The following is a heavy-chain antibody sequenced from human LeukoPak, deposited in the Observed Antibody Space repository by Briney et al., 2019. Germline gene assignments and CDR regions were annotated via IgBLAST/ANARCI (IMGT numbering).Heavy chain of an antibody. CDR1: GFTFSTYA. CDR2: IWYDGSNI. V-gene: IGHV3-33*01. J-gene: IGHJ4*02. CDR3: ARSLSGFSGDGYTL. Sequence: GGSLRLSCAASGFTFSTYAMHWVRQAPGKGLEWVALIWYDGSNIYYADSVKGRFPISRDDSKNTVYLQMDSLRADDTAVYYCARSLSGFSGDGYTLWGQGTLVTVSS. D-gene: IGHD5-12*01.